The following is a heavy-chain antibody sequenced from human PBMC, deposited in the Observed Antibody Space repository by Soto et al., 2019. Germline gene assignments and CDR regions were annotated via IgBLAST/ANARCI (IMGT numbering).Heavy chain of an antibody. CDR1: GGSFSGYY. D-gene: IGHD3-10*01. V-gene: IGHV4-34*01. Sequence: QVQLQQWGAGLLKPSETLSLTCAFYGGSFSGYYWSWLRQPPGQRLEWIGEINHSGSTHYHPSLKSRVTISVDTSKNQFSLKLSSVTAADTAVYYCARGGGPMVRGVNLGYFDYWGQGTLVTVSS. CDR2: INHSGST. CDR3: ARGGGPMVRGVNLGYFDY. J-gene: IGHJ4*02.